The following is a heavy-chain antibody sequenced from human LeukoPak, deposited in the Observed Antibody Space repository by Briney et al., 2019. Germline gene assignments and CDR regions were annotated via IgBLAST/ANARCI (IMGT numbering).Heavy chain of an antibody. CDR2: IYPSGST. J-gene: IGHJ5*02. V-gene: IGHV4-4*02. CDR3: ARKTLRYYGSGSEET. CDR1: GGSISNSNW. D-gene: IGHD3-10*01. Sequence: SETLSLTCTVSGGSISNSNWWSWVRQTPGKGLEWVGEIYPSGSTNYNPSLKSRVTISVDKSKNQYSLKLSSVTAADTAVYYCARKTLRYYGSGSEETWGQGTLVTVSS.